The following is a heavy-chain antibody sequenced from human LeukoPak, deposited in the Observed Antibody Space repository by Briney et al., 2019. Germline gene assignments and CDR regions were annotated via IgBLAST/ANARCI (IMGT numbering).Heavy chain of an antibody. CDR3: ARWSHVSGRWFLDN. Sequence: PGGSLRLSCAASGFTFSSYEMNWVRQAPGKGLEWVADINEDGSKIYSLDSVKGRFTISRDNAKNSLSLQLNTLRAEDTAVYYCARWSHVSGRWFLDNWGRGTLVSVSS. CDR2: INEDGSKI. J-gene: IGHJ4*02. V-gene: IGHV3-7*05. D-gene: IGHD3-10*01. CDR1: GFTFSSYE.